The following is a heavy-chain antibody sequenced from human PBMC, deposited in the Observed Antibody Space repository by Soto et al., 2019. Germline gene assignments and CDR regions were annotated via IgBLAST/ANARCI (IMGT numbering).Heavy chain of an antibody. CDR1: GFSLTTSGVG. Sequence: QITLKESGPPLVEPTETLTLTCSFSGFSLTTSGVGVGWLRQAPGKALECLGIIYWDDDKRYNPSLKNRLTISKDTSKNQVVLSMTYMEPVDTATYFCAYRVTYRTYWDVGSFAPWGQGTLVTVS. V-gene: IGHV2-5*02. J-gene: IGHJ5*02. D-gene: IGHD1-1*01. CDR3: AYRVTYRTYWDVGSFAP. CDR2: IYWDDDK.